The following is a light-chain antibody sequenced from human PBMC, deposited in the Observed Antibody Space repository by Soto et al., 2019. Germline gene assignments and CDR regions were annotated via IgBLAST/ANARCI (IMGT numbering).Light chain of an antibody. CDR2: GNS. V-gene: IGLV1-40*01. Sequence: QSVLTQPPSVSGAPGQRVTISCTGSSSNIGGGYDVHWNQQLPGKAPKLLIYGNSNRPSGVPDRFSGSKSGTSASLAITGLQAEDEADYYCQVWDDNSDHHVFGTGTKLTVL. J-gene: IGLJ1*01. CDR1: SSNIGGGYD. CDR3: QVWDDNSDHHV.